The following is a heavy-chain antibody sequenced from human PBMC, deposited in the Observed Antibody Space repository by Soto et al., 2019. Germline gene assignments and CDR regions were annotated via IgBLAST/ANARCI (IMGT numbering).Heavy chain of an antibody. Sequence: QVQLVQSGAEVNKPGASVKVSCKASGYTFTSCGISWVRQAPGQGLEWMGWISIYNGNTNYAQKLQGRATMTTDTATSTAYMELRSLRSDHTAVYYCARDVRSHDYGHDYDGMYVWGQGSTVTVSS. CDR3: ARDVRSHDYGHDYDGMYV. D-gene: IGHD4-17*01. V-gene: IGHV1-18*01. J-gene: IGHJ6*02. CDR2: ISIYNGNT. CDR1: GYTFTSCG.